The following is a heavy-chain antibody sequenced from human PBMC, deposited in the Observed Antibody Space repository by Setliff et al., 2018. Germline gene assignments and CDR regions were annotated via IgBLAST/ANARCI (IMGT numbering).Heavy chain of an antibody. D-gene: IGHD2-8*01. V-gene: IGHV1-18*01. CDR2: ISPYTGNT. CDR3: SRLVRYCTTTTCQRASGAEF. CDR1: GYTFTDYG. Sequence: ASVKVSCKASGYTFTDYGVSWVRQAPGQGLEWVGWISPYTGNTYYAPKLQGRITMTTDTSTSTAYMELRSLTSDDTAVYYCSRLVRYCTTTTCQRASGAEFWGQGTLVTVSS. J-gene: IGHJ4*02.